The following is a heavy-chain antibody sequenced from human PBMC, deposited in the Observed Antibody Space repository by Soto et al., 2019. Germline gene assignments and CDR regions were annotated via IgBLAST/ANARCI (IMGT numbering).Heavy chain of an antibody. D-gene: IGHD3-10*01. CDR2: ISAYNGNT. Sequence: ASVKVSCKASGYTFSNDGINWVRQAPGQGLEWMGWISAYNGNTEYAQNFQGRVTMTTDTSTSTAYMELRSLRSDDTAVYSCARGGPTSADYYYGMDVYGLGTTVTFSS. J-gene: IGHJ6*02. CDR3: ARGGPTSADYYYGMDV. CDR1: GYTFSNDG. V-gene: IGHV1-18*01.